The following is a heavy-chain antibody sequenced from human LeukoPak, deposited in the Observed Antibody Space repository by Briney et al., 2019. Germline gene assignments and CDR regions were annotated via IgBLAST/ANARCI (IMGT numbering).Heavy chain of an antibody. J-gene: IGHJ5*02. Sequence: ASVKVSCKASGYTFTGYYMHWVRQAPGQGLEWMGWINPNSGGTNYAQKFQGRVTMTRDTSISTAYMELSRLRSEDTAVYYCARDGRITMVRGVIWYNWFDPWGQGTLVTVSS. CDR2: INPNSGGT. CDR1: GYTFTGYY. D-gene: IGHD3-10*01. V-gene: IGHV1-2*02. CDR3: ARDGRITMVRGVIWYNWFDP.